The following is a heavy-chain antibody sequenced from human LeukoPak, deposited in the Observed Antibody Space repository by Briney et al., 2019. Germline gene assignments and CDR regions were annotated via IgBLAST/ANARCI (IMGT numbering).Heavy chain of an antibody. CDR3: ARQTETEPSYSSSLYYYYYGMDV. J-gene: IGHJ6*02. CDR1: GGSISSYY. D-gene: IGHD6-6*01. CDR2: IYYSGST. Sequence: SETLSLTCTVSGGSISSYYWSWIRQPPGKGLEWIGYIYYSGSTNHNPSLKSRVTISVDMSKNQFSLKLSSVTAADTAVYYCARQTETEPSYSSSLYYYYYGMDVWGQGTTVTVSS. V-gene: IGHV4-59*08.